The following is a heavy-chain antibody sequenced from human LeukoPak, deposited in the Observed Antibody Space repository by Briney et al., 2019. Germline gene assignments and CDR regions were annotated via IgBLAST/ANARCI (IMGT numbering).Heavy chain of an antibody. D-gene: IGHD2-2*01. Sequence: PGGSLRLSCAASGFTFSSYAMHWVRQAPGKGLEWVAVISYDGSNKYYADSVKGRFTISRDNSKNTLYLQMNSLRAEDTAVYYCARSRASESKAFDIWGQGTMVTVSS. CDR1: GFTFSSYA. CDR2: ISYDGSNK. V-gene: IGHV3-30*04. CDR3: ARSRASESKAFDI. J-gene: IGHJ3*02.